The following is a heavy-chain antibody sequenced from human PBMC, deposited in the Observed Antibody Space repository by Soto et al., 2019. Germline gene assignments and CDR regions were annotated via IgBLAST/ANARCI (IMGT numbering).Heavy chain of an antibody. D-gene: IGHD3-16*01. J-gene: IGHJ3*02. CDR1: GGSISSYY. CDR2: IYYSGST. Sequence: SETLSLTCTVSGGSISSYYWSWIRQPPGKGLEWIGYIYYSGSTNYNPSLKSRVTISVDKSKNRFSLKLSSVTAADTAVYYCARWLQLFGGGIDAFDIWGQGTMVTVSS. CDR3: ARWLQLFGGGIDAFDI. V-gene: IGHV4-59*01.